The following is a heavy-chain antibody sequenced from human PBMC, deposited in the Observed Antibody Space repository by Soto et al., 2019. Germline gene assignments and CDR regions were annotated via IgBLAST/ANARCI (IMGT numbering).Heavy chain of an antibody. CDR3: ARRRRNCSGGSCPRWFDP. CDR1: GGSFSGYY. CDR2: INHSGST. V-gene: IGHV4-34*01. Sequence: SETLSLTCAVYGGSFSGYYWSWIRQPPGKGLEWIGEINHSGSTNYNPSLKSRVNKSVDTSKNQFSLKLSSVTAADTAVYYCARRRRNCSGGSCPRWFDPWGQGTLVTVSS. J-gene: IGHJ5*02. D-gene: IGHD2-15*01.